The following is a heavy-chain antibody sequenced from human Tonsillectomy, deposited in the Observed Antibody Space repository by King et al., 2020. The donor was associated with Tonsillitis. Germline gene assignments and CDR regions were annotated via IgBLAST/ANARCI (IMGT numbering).Heavy chain of an antibody. Sequence: VQLVESGPEVKKPGASVKVSCKASGYTYTGHFIHWVRQAPGQGLEWMGWINSKTGDTEYAQKFQGRVTMTRDTSINTVYMEVSRLISDDTAVFYCASDAYISGCDEDGYYFDNWGQGTLVTVSS. J-gene: IGHJ4*02. CDR3: ASDAYISGCDEDGYYFDN. D-gene: IGHD6-25*01. CDR1: GYTYTGHF. CDR2: INSKTGDT. V-gene: IGHV1-2*02.